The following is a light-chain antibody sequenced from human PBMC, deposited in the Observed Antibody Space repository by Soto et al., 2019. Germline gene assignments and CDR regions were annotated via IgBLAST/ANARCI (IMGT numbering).Light chain of an antibody. CDR3: QQYSKWPWT. J-gene: IGKJ1*01. CDR2: ASS. CDR1: QGIGTY. Sequence: IQVTQSPSSLSASVGDRVTVTCRASQGIGTYLVWYQQKSGKAPTVLIYASSTLQTGVPSRFSGSGSGTDFTLTISSLQSEDFAVYYCQQYSKWPWTFGLGTRWIS. V-gene: IGKV1-9*01.